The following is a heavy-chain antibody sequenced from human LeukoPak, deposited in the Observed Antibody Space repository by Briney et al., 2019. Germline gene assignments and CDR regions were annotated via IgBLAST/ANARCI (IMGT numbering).Heavy chain of an antibody. Sequence: PSETLSLTCTVSGDSLSDYFWSWIRQPPGKGLEWIGYNSGSTNYNASLKSRVTILLVRSKNQFSLKLSSVTAADTAVYYCARQHSEMATTNFEYWGQGTLVTVSS. CDR3: ARQHSEMATTNFEY. CDR2: NSGST. V-gene: IGHV4-59*08. J-gene: IGHJ4*02. D-gene: IGHD5-24*01. CDR1: GDSLSDYF.